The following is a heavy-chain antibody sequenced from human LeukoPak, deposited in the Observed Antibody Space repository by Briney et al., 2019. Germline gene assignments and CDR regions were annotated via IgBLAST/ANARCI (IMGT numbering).Heavy chain of an antibody. CDR1: GGSISSGSYY. Sequence: PSETLSLTCTVSGGSISSGSYYWSWIRQPAGKGLEWIGRIFTSGSTNYNPSLKSRVTMSVDTSKNQFSLKLSSVTAADTAVYYCARDPPLSYYDILTGYYEGYYMDVWGKGITVTISS. D-gene: IGHD3-9*01. CDR3: ARDPPLSYYDILTGYYEGYYMDV. J-gene: IGHJ6*03. V-gene: IGHV4-61*02. CDR2: IFTSGST.